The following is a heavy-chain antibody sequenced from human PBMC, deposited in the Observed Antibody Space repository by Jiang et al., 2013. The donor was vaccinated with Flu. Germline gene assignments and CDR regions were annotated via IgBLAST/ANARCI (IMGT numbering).Heavy chain of an antibody. Sequence: VQLVESGGGLIQPGGSLRLSCAASGFTVSSNYMSRVRQAPGKGLEWVSVIYSGGSTYYADSVKGRFTISRDNSKNTLFLQMNSLRAEDTAVYYCASHSGTYQPFDYWGQGTLVTVSS. CDR1: GFTVSSNY. CDR2: IYSGGST. CDR3: ASHSGTYQPFDY. J-gene: IGHJ4*02. D-gene: IGHD1-26*01. V-gene: IGHV3-53*01.